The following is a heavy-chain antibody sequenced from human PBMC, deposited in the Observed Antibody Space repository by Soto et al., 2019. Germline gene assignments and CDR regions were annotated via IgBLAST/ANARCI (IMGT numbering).Heavy chain of an antibody. Sequence: QVHLQQSGAEVKKPGASVKVSCKPSGYSFATYGIAWVRQAPGQGLEWMGWITPDNGDTNYEQRLRGRVTLTTDSSRVTAYGVVRRVRSGDPAVYFCAGLAPCRGGVCSPRPLDYWGQGSLVTVSS. CDR3: AGLAPCRGGVCSPRPLDY. CDR2: ITPDNGDT. V-gene: IGHV1-18*01. CDR1: GYSFATYG. D-gene: IGHD2-21*02. J-gene: IGHJ4*02.